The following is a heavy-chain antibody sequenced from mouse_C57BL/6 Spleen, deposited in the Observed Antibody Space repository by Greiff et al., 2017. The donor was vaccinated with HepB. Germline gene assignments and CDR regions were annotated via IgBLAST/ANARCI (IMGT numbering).Heavy chain of an antibody. J-gene: IGHJ2*01. V-gene: IGHV5-17*01. CDR3: ARRRYWYFDY. CDR1: GFTFSDYG. CDR2: ISSGSSTI. Sequence: DVHLVESGGGLVKPGGSLKLSCAASGFTFSDYGMHWVRQAPEKGLEWVAYISSGSSTIYYADTVKGRFTISRDNTKNTLFLQMTSLRSEDTAMYYCARRRYWYFDYWGQGTTLTVSS. D-gene: IGHD4-1*01.